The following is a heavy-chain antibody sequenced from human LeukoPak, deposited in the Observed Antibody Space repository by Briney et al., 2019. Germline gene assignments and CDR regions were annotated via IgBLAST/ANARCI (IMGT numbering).Heavy chain of an antibody. V-gene: IGHV4-4*07. CDR3: ARHGYTASHFFLDY. Sequence: KASETLSLTCTVSGGSINSYYWGWVRQPAGRGLEWIGRIYTTGHADYDPSLQSRVSMSVDTSQKQFSLNLRSATAADTAFYFCARHGYTASHFFLDYWSQGTLVTVSP. CDR2: IYTTGHA. CDR1: GGSINSYY. J-gene: IGHJ4*02. D-gene: IGHD5-18*01.